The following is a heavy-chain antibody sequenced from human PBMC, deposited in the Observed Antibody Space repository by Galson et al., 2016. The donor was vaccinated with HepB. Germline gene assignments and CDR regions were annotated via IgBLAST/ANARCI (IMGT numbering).Heavy chain of an antibody. D-gene: IGHD7-27*01. J-gene: IGHJ4*02. CDR3: ARSYLLGRGFGW. Sequence: CAISGDSVSSNSAGWYWIRQSPSRGLECLGRTFYRSNWQNDYAESVRSRITTNPDTSKNQFSLQLNSVTPEDTAVYYCARSYLLGRGFGWWGQGTLVTVSS. CDR2: TFYRSNWQN. CDR1: GDSVSSNSAG. V-gene: IGHV6-1*01.